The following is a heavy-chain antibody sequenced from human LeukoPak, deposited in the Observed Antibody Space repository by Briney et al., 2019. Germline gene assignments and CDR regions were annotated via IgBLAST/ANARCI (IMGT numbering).Heavy chain of an antibody. Sequence: GGSLRLSCAASGFTFSSYSMNWVRQAPGKGLEWVSVIYSGGSTHYADSVKGRFTISRHNSKNTLYLQMNSLRAEDTAVYYCARASEWLIFDYWGQGTLVTVSS. D-gene: IGHD6-19*01. CDR3: ARASEWLIFDY. J-gene: IGHJ4*02. CDR2: IYSGGST. V-gene: IGHV3-53*04. CDR1: GFTFSSYS.